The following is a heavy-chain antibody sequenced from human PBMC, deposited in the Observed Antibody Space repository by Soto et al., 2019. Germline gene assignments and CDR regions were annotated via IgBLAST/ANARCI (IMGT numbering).Heavy chain of an antibody. CDR2: ISAYNSNT. CDR3: VRDYYSSGSYYNPDDAFDI. V-gene: IGHV1-18*01. J-gene: IGHJ3*02. Sequence: ASVKVSCKASGYTFTSYGISWVRQAPGQGLEWMGWISAYNSNTNYAQKLQGRVTMTTDTSTSTAYMELRSLRSDDTAVYYCVRDYYSSGSYYNPDDAFDIWGQGTMVTVSS. D-gene: IGHD3-10*01. CDR1: GYTFTSYG.